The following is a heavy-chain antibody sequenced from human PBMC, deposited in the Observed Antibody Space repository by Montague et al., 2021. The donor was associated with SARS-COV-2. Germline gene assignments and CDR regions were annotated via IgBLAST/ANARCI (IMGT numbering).Heavy chain of an antibody. V-gene: IGHV4-31*03. D-gene: IGHD5-12*01. CDR1: GGSINSGGYY. CDR2: NYNSGTT. CDR3: ARTVVYSGFDCSGFDP. J-gene: IGHJ5*02. Sequence: TLSLTCTVSGGSINSGGYYWNWIRQPPGKGLEWIGYNYNSGTTSYSPSIRSRVTISLDTSKNLFSLNLRSVSATDTAVYYCARTVVYSGFDCSGFDPWGQGILVTVSS.